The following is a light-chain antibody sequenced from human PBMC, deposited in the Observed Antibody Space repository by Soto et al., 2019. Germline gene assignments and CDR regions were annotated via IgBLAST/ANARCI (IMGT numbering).Light chain of an antibody. CDR3: QQRNDWQVT. Sequence: EIVLTQSPVTLSLSPWERATLSCRASQSVDSYLAWYQQKPGQAPRLLIYDVSNRATGIPARFSGSGSGTDFTLTISSLEPGDFAVYYCQQRNDWQVTFGQGTRLENK. V-gene: IGKV3-11*01. CDR1: QSVDSY. J-gene: IGKJ5*01. CDR2: DVS.